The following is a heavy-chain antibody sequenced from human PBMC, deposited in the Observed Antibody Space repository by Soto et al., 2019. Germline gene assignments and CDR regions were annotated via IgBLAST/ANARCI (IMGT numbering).Heavy chain of an antibody. CDR2: ISGRGLTT. Sequence: EVQLLESGGGLVQPGGSLGLSCAASGFTFSSYAMSWVRQAPGKGLEWVSTISGRGLTTYLADSVKGRFTISRDNSKSTLHLQMNSLRAEDTAVYCCAKEGATSLYYFDYWGQGTLVSVSS. CDR1: GFTFSSYA. J-gene: IGHJ4*02. CDR3: AKEGATSLYYFDY. D-gene: IGHD5-12*01. V-gene: IGHV3-23*01.